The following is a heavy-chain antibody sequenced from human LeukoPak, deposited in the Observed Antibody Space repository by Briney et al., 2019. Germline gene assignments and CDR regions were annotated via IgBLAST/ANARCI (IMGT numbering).Heavy chain of an antibody. CDR2: MYSSGST. V-gene: IGHV4-39*07. CDR1: GGSISSSSYY. J-gene: IGHJ6*03. CDR3: ARLRYFDWTNEDYYYYMDV. D-gene: IGHD3-9*01. Sequence: SETLSLTCTVSGGSISSSSYYWGWIRQPPGKGLEWIGSMYSSGSTYYNPSLKSRVTISVDKSKNQFSLKLSSVTAADTAVCYCARLRYFDWTNEDYYYYMDVWGKGTTVTVSS.